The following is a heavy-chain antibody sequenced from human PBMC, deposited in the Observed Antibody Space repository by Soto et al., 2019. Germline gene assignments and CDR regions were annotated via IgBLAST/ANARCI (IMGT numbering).Heavy chain of an antibody. D-gene: IGHD3-22*01. CDR2: ISSSSSDI. V-gene: IGHV3-21*01. CDR1: GFTFSSYS. Sequence: EVQLVESGGGLVKPGGSLRLSCAASGFTFSSYSMNWVRQAPGQGLEWVSSISSSSSDIYYADSVKGRFTISRDNAKNSLYLQMNSLRAEDTAVYYCARGLYYYDSSGYYSPWGQGTLVTVSS. CDR3: ARGLYYYDSSGYYSP. J-gene: IGHJ5*02.